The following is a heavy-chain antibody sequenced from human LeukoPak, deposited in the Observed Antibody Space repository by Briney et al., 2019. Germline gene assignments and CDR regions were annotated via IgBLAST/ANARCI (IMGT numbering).Heavy chain of an antibody. Sequence: PSETLSLTCTVSGGSISSYYWSWIRQPPGKGLEWIGYIYYSGSNHYNPSLKSRVTISLDTSKNQLSLKVSSVTAADTAVYYCARHWETSSWYVDYWGQGTLVTVSS. CDR1: GGSISSYY. V-gene: IGHV4-59*08. CDR2: IYYSGSN. D-gene: IGHD6-13*01. J-gene: IGHJ4*02. CDR3: ARHWETSSWYVDY.